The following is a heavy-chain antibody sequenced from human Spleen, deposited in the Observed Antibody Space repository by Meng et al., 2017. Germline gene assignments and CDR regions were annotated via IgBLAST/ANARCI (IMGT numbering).Heavy chain of an antibody. CDR1: GCTFSSYA. V-gene: IGHV1-69*05. J-gene: IGHJ4*02. CDR3: ARGAPIDY. Sequence: SVKVSCKASGCTFSSYAISWVRQAPGQGLEWMGGIIPNFGKANYAQKFQGRVTITTDESTSTAYMELSSLRSEDTAVYYCARGAPIDYWGQGTLVTVSS. CDR2: IIPNFGKA.